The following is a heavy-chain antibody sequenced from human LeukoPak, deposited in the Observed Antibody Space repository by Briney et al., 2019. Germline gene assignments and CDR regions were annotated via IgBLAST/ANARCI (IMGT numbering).Heavy chain of an antibody. V-gene: IGHV4-34*01. CDR2: INHSGST. CDR3: ARGLGQPRRSNYYYYGMDV. Sequence: SETLSLTCTVSGGSISGYYWSWIRQPPGKGLEWIGEINHSGSTNYNPSLKSRVTISVDTSKNQFSLKLSSVTAADTAVYYCARGLGQPRRSNYYYYGMDVWGQGTTVTVSS. J-gene: IGHJ6*02. CDR1: GGSISGYY. D-gene: IGHD3-10*01.